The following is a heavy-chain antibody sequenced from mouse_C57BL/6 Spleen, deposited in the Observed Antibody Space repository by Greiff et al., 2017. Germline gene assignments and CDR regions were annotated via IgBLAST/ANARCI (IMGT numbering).Heavy chain of an antibody. CDR1: GYTFTSYW. D-gene: IGHD1-1*01. J-gene: IGHJ2*01. CDR3: ARGGGSSYRLFDY. Sequence: QVQLQQPGAELVKPGASVKLSCKASGYTFTSYWMHWVKQRPGQGLEWIGMIHPNSGSTNYNEKFKSKATLTVDKSSSTAYMQLSSLTSEDSAVYYCARGGGSSYRLFDYWGQGTTLTVAS. CDR2: IHPNSGST. V-gene: IGHV1-64*01.